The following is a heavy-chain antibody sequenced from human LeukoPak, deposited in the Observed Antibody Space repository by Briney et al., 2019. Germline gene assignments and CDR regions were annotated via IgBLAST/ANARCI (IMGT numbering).Heavy chain of an antibody. Sequence: GGSLRLPCAASGFTFSSYWMSWVRQAPGKGLEWVANIKQDGSEKYYVDSVKGRFTISRDNAKNSLYLQMNSLRAEDTAVYYCARGGSYYVTHHDYWGQGTLVTVSS. CDR3: ARGGSYYVTHHDY. V-gene: IGHV3-7*04. CDR2: IKQDGSEK. CDR1: GFTFSSYW. J-gene: IGHJ4*02. D-gene: IGHD1-26*01.